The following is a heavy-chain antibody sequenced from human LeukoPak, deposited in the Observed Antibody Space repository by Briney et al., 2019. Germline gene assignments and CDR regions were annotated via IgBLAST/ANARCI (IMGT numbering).Heavy chain of an antibody. CDR3: ARSSGTGTFSY. CDR1: GDSISRSTYY. Sequence: SETLSLTCTVSGDSISRSTYYWAWIRQPPGKGLEWIGSVYYGRSPYFNPSLESRATISVDTPKNHFSLKMSSVTAADTAVYYCARSSGTGTFSYWGQGTLVTVSS. CDR2: VYYGRSP. V-gene: IGHV4-39*02. D-gene: IGHD6-25*01. J-gene: IGHJ4*02.